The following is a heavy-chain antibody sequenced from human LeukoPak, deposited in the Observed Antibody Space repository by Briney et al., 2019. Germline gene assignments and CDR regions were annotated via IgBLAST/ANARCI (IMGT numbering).Heavy chain of an antibody. V-gene: IGHV4-34*01. J-gene: IGHJ4*02. CDR1: GGSFSGYY. CDR2: INHSGST. CDR3: ARARAHLKYYYDSSGYYYLDY. D-gene: IGHD3-22*01. Sequence: SETLSLTCAVYGGSFSGYYWSWIRQPPGKGLEWIGEINHSGSTNYNPSLKSRVTISVDTSKNQFSLKLSSVTAADTAVYYCARARAHLKYYYDSSGYYYLDYWGQGTLVTVSS.